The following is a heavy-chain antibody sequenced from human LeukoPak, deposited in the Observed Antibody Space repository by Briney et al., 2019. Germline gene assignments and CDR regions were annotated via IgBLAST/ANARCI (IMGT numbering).Heavy chain of an antibody. Sequence: GGSLRLSCAVSGFTFSSYWMHWVRQAPGKGLEWVSSISSSSTYIYYADSVKGRFTVSRDNAKNSLYLQMNSLRAEDTAVYFCASQYTSSRIFDDWGQGTLVTVSS. CDR3: ASQYTSSRIFDD. CDR1: GFTFSSYW. V-gene: IGHV3-21*01. CDR2: ISSSSTYI. J-gene: IGHJ4*02. D-gene: IGHD6-13*01.